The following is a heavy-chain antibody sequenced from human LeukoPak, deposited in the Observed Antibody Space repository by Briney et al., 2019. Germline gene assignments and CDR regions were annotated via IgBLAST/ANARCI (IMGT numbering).Heavy chain of an antibody. Sequence: SETLSLTCTVSDGSISSYYWSWIRQPAGKGLEWIGRIFPSGSTNYNPSLKSRVTMSVDTSKNQFSLKLSSVTAADTAVYYCARTSTSSWSYGMDVWGQGTTVTVSS. CDR1: DGSISSYY. CDR3: ARTSTSSWSYGMDV. D-gene: IGHD6-13*01. CDR2: IFPSGST. J-gene: IGHJ6*02. V-gene: IGHV4-4*07.